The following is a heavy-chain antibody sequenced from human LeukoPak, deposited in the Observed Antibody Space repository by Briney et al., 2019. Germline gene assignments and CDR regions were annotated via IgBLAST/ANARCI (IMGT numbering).Heavy chain of an antibody. CDR3: ARETRSGYYYDLDY. D-gene: IGHD3-22*01. Sequence: SETLSLTCTVSGGSISSGGYYWSWIRQHPGKGLEWIGYVYYSGSTYYNPSLKSRVTISVDTSKNQFSLKLSSVTAADTAVYYCARETRSGYYYDLDYWGQGTLVTVSS. CDR1: GGSISSGGYY. CDR2: VYYSGST. V-gene: IGHV4-31*03. J-gene: IGHJ4*02.